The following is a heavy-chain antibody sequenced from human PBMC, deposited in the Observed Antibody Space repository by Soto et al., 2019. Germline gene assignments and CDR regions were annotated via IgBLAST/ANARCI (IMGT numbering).Heavy chain of an antibody. Sequence: SETLSVTCTVSGGSMNNDIWNWIRQPPGKGLEWIGHIYSSGTTKYNPSLESRVTISVDTSKNQFSLKLISMASADTAIYFCARRAVAVSTIREDNGLDPWGQEPWSPSP. D-gene: IGHD2-21*02. CDR1: GGSMNNDI. CDR3: ARRAVAVSTIREDNGLDP. V-gene: IGHV4-59*01. J-gene: IGHJ5*02. CDR2: IYSSGTT.